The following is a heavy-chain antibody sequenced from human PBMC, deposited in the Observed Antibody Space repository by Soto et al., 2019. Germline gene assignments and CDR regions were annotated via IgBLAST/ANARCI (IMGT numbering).Heavy chain of an antibody. D-gene: IGHD3-3*02. CDR2: IYYSGST. CDR3: GRDLSLDP. CDR1: GGSISSGGYY. J-gene: IGHJ5*02. V-gene: IGHV4-31*03. Sequence: SETLSLTCTVSGGSISSGGYYWNWIRQHPGKGLEWIAYIYYSGSTYYNPSLKSRVTISIDTSKNQFSLILSSVTAADTAVYYCGRDLSLDPWGRGPLVTVS.